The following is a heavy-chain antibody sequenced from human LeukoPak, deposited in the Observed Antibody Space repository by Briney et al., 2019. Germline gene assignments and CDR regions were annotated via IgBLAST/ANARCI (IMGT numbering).Heavy chain of an antibody. Sequence: SETLSLTCAVYGGSFSGYYWSWIRQPPGKGLEWIGEINHSGSTNYNPSLKSRVTISVDTSKNQFSLKLSSVTAADTAVYYCASQVGPITYYDAFDIWGQGTMVTVSS. CDR1: GGSFSGYY. D-gene: IGHD3-10*01. CDR2: INHSGST. CDR3: ASQVGPITYYDAFDI. J-gene: IGHJ3*02. V-gene: IGHV4-34*01.